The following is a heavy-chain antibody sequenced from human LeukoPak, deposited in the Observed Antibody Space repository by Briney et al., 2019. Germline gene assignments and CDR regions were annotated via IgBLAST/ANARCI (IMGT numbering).Heavy chain of an antibody. CDR3: ARDMDYRPIGNYYYGY. Sequence: GGSLRPSCAASGFTFSSYAMHWVRQAPGKGLEWVAVISYDGSNKYYADSVKGRFTISRDNSKNTLYLQMNSLRAEDTAVYYCARDMDYRPIGNYYYGYWGQGTLVTVSS. D-gene: IGHD1-7*01. CDR1: GFTFSSYA. CDR2: ISYDGSNK. V-gene: IGHV3-30*04. J-gene: IGHJ4*02.